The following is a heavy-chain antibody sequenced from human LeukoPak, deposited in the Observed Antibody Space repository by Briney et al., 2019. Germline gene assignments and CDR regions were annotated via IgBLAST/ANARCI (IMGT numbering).Heavy chain of an antibody. D-gene: IGHD3-3*01. J-gene: IGHJ4*02. CDR3: ARVLRFLEWSHFDY. Sequence: GGSLRLSCAASGFTFSSFWMSWVRQAPGKGLEWVANIKQDGSEKYYVDSVKGRFTISRDNSKNTLYLQMNSLRAEDTAVYYCARVLRFLEWSHFDYWGQGTLVTVSS. CDR1: GFTFSSFW. CDR2: IKQDGSEK. V-gene: IGHV3-7*01.